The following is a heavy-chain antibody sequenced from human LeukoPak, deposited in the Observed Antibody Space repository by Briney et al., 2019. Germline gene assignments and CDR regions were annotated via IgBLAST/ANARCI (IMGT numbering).Heavy chain of an antibody. CDR3: AKDFGYSYGYNY. D-gene: IGHD5-18*01. CDR1: GFTFNNYA. J-gene: IGHJ4*02. CDR2: ISGSGGST. Sequence: GESLKISCAASGFTFNNYAMSWVRQAPGKGLEWVSTISGSGGSTYYADSVKGRFTISRDNSKNTLYLQMNSLSAEDTAVYYCAKDFGYSYGYNYWGQGTLVTVSS. V-gene: IGHV3-23*01.